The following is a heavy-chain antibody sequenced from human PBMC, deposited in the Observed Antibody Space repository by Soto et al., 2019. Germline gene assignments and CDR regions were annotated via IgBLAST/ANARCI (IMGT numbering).Heavy chain of an antibody. D-gene: IGHD3-10*01. CDR3: AREGYAYGLDF. V-gene: IGHV3-53*02. CDR1: GLSVSDKD. J-gene: IGHJ4*02. Sequence: EVQLVQTGGGLIKPGGSLSLSCAASGLSVSDKDMSWVRQAPGKGLEWVSLTYTGGNSYFADFVKGRFIVSRDISKNTLFLHMNSLAAEDTAVYYCAREGYAYGLDFWGQGSLVTVSS. CDR2: TYTGGNS.